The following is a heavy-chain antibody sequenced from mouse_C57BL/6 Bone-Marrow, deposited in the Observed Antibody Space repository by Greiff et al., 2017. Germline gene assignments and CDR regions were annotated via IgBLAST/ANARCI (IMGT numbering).Heavy chain of an antibody. Sequence: EVKLMESGGGLVKPGGSLKLSCAASGFTFSSSAMSWVRQTPEKRLEWVATISDGGSYTYYPDNVKGRFTISRDNAKNNLYLQMRHLKSEDTALYYCARDFPYYYAIDFWGQGTSVPVSS. J-gene: IGHJ4*01. V-gene: IGHV5-4*01. CDR2: ISDGGSYT. CDR1: GFTFSSSA. CDR3: ARDFPYYYAIDF.